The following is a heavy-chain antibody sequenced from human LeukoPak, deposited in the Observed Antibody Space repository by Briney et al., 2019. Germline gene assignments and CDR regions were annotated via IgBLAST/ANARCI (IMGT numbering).Heavy chain of an antibody. J-gene: IGHJ4*02. CDR3: ARKAQYNGHYPLDY. CDR1: GFTFTSYS. V-gene: IGHV3-23*01. D-gene: IGHD1-7*01. Sequence: GGSLRLSCAASGFTFTSYSMSWVRQAPGKGLEWVSGTSDRGDYTYYADSVKGRFTISRDSSKNTLFLQMNSLRAEDTALYFCARKAQYNGHYPLDYWGQGTLVTVSS. CDR2: TSDRGDYT.